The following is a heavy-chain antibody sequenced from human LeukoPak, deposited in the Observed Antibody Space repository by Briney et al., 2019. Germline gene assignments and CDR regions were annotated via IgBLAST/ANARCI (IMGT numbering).Heavy chain of an antibody. CDR2: ISWNSGSI. CDR1: GFTFDDYA. J-gene: IGHJ4*02. D-gene: IGHD3-3*01. V-gene: IGHV3-9*01. CDR3: AKDKAIFGVVMDYYFDY. Sequence: GGSLRLSCAASGFTFDDYAMHWVRQAPGKGLEWVSGISWNSGSIGYADSVKGRFTISRDNAKNSLYLQMNSLRAEDTALYYCAKDKAIFGVVMDYYFDYWGQGTLVTVSS.